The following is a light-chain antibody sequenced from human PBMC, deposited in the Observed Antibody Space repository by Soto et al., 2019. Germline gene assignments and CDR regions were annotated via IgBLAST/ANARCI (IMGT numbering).Light chain of an antibody. CDR2: GAS. CDR3: QQYDDSPGT. CDR1: QSISSSD. Sequence: IVLTKSPCSLSLSPGERATHSCRASQSISSSDLAWYQQKPGQGPRLLIYGASNRATAIPDRFSGSGSGTDFTLTISRLEPEDFAVYYCQQYDDSPGTFGQGTKVDLK. V-gene: IGKV3-20*01. J-gene: IGKJ1*01.